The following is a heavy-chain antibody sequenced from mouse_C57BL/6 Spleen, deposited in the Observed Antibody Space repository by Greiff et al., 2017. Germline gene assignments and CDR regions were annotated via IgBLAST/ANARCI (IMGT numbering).Heavy chain of an antibody. D-gene: IGHD2-10*01. CDR1: GFTFSDYG. CDR3: ARPPLLDY. V-gene: IGHV5-17*01. CDR2: ISSGSSTI. Sequence: EVMLVESGGGLVKPGGSLKLSCAASGFTFSDYGMHWVRQAPEKGLEWVAYISSGSSTIYYADTVKGRFTISRDNAKNTLFLQMTSLSSGDTAMYYCARPPLLDYWGQGTSVTVSS. J-gene: IGHJ4*01.